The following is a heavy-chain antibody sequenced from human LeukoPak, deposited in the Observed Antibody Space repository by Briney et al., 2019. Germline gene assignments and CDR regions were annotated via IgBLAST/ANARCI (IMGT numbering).Heavy chain of an antibody. CDR1: GFTFSSYW. CDR2: IKQDGSEK. J-gene: IGHJ6*03. Sequence: PGGSLRLSCAASGFTFSSYWMSWVRQAPGKGLEWVANIKQDGSEKYYVDSVKGRFTISRDNAKNSLYLQMNSLRAEDTAVYYCARDRVYRYFDWLLRPQHYYYYMDVWGKGTTVTISS. D-gene: IGHD3-9*01. CDR3: ARDRVYRYFDWLLRPQHYYYYMDV. V-gene: IGHV3-7*01.